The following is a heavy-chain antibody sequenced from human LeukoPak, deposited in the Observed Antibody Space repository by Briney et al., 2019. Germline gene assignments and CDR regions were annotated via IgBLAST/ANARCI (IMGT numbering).Heavy chain of an antibody. CDR2: IYYSGST. CDR3: ARKDGDW. Sequence: PWETLSLTCTVSGGSISYYHWSWIRQPPGKGLEWIGYIYYSGSTNYNPSLKSRITISLDTCKNQVSLRLSSVTAADTAVYYCARKDGDWWGQGTLVTVSS. V-gene: IGHV4-59*08. D-gene: IGHD3-9*01. CDR1: GGSISYYH. J-gene: IGHJ4*02.